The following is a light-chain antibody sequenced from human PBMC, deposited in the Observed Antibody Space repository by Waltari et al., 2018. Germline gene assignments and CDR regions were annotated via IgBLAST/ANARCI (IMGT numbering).Light chain of an antibody. V-gene: IGKV1-39*01. CDR1: QSIRSY. CDR2: GAS. CDR3: QQSYSIPRT. J-gene: IGKJ1*01. Sequence: DIQMSQSPSSLSASVGDRVTITCQASQSIRSYLNWYQQKPGKAPKLLIYGASSLQSGVPSRFSGSGSGTDFTLSISSLQPEDFATYYCQQSYSIPRTFGRGTKVEIK.